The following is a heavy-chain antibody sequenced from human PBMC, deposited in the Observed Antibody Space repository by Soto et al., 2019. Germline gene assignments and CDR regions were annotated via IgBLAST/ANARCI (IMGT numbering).Heavy chain of an antibody. CDR3: AKDIVKYTYGACDY. CDR2: ISYDGSNQ. CDR1: GFSFNTYG. V-gene: IGHV3-30*18. J-gene: IGHJ4*02. D-gene: IGHD5-18*01. Sequence: GSLRLSCAASGFSFNTYGMYWVRQAPGKGLEWVAAISYDGSNQYHADSVKGRFTISRDNSKSTLYLQMNSLRVEDTAVYYCAKDIVKYTYGACDYWGQGALVTVSS.